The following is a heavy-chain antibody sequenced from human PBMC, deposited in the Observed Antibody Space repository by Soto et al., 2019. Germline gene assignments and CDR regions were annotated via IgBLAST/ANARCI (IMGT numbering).Heavy chain of an antibody. J-gene: IGHJ4*02. Sequence: TLSLTCAVSGGSISSGGYSWSWIRQPPGKGLEWIGYIYHSGSTYYNPSLKSRVTISVDTSKNQFSLKLSSVTAADTAVYYCAREKVGATYFDYWGQGTLVTVSS. CDR3: AREKVGATYFDY. D-gene: IGHD1-26*01. CDR2: IYHSGST. V-gene: IGHV4-30-2*01. CDR1: GGSISSGGYS.